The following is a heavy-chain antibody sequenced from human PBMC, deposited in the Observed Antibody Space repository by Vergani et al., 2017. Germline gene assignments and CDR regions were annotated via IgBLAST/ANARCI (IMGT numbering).Heavy chain of an antibody. D-gene: IGHD3-3*01. CDR1: GAAFNSYQ. CDR3: VRRDFWVGPRTFDF. Sequence: QVQLHQWGAGLLKTSETLSLTCAVSGAAFNSYQWTWIRQSPGRGLEWIGEIDDKGKSICNPTLKSRVTISVDNSKRHFSLHATSVTAADSAMYYCVRRDFWVGPRTFDFWGAGTPVTVSS. CDR2: IDDKGKS. V-gene: IGHV4-34*01. J-gene: IGHJ3*01.